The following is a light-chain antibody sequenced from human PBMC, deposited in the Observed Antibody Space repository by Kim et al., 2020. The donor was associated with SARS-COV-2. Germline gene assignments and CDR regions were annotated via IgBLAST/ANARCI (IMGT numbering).Light chain of an antibody. V-gene: IGKV3-20*01. Sequence: SPGESGTLSFRASQNVQSKYLAWYQQTPGQAPRLLIYGASSRATGIPDRFSGSGSGTEFRLTISRLEPEDFAVYYCQQYGLTPRTFGQGTKVDIK. J-gene: IGKJ1*01. CDR1: QNVQSKY. CDR3: QQYGLTPRT. CDR2: GAS.